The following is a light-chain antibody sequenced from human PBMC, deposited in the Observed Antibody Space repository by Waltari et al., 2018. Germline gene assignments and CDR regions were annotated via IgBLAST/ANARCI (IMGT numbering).Light chain of an antibody. CDR1: SSNIGAGYD. CDR3: QSYDSSLSGYV. CDR2: GNS. Sequence: QSVLTQPPSVSGAPGPRVTISCTGSSSNIGAGYDVHWYQQLPGTAPKLLIYGNSNRPSGVPDRFSGSKSGTSASLAITGLQAEDEVDYYCQSYDSSLSGYVFGTGTKVTVL. V-gene: IGLV1-40*01. J-gene: IGLJ1*01.